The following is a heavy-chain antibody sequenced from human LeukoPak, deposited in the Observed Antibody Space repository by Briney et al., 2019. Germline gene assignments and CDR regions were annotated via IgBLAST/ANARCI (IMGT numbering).Heavy chain of an antibody. Sequence: SETLSLTCAVYGVSFSGYYWSWIRQPPGKGLEWIGEINHSGSTNYNPSLKSRVTISVDTSKNQFSLKLSSVTAADTAVYYCATTAFWFDPWGQGTLVTVSS. J-gene: IGHJ5*02. V-gene: IGHV4-34*01. CDR1: GVSFSGYY. CDR2: INHSGST. D-gene: IGHD3-16*01. CDR3: ATTAFWFDP.